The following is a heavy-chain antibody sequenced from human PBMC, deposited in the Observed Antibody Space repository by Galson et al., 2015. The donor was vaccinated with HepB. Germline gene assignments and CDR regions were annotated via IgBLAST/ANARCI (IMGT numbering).Heavy chain of an antibody. V-gene: IGHV1-69*01. J-gene: IGHJ6*02. D-gene: IGHD2-2*02. CDR1: GGTFSSYA. CDR3: AIPGSAAIRDYYYGMDV. CDR2: IIPIFGTA. Sequence: QSGAEVKKPGESLKISCKASGGTFSSYAISWVRQAPGQGLEWMGGIIPIFGTANYAQKFQGRVTITADESTSTAYMELSSLRSEDTAVYYCAIPGSAAIRDYYYGMDVWGQGTTVTVSS.